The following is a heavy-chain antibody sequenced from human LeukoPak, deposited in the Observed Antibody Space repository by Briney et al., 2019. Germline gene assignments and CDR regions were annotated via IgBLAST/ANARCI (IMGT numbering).Heavy chain of an antibody. J-gene: IGHJ3*02. CDR2: LYYSGST. D-gene: IGHD2-2*01. V-gene: IGHV4-59*01. Sequence: SETLSLTCTVSGGSISSYYWSWIRQPPGKGLEWIGYLYYSGSTNHNPSLKSRVTISVDTSKNQFSLRLSSVTAADTAVYYCARASKSIWVVVPAADAFDIWGQGTMVTVSS. CDR1: GGSISSYY. CDR3: ARASKSIWVVVPAADAFDI.